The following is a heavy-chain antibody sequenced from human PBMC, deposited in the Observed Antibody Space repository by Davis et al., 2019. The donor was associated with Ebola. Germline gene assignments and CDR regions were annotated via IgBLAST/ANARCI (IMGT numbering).Heavy chain of an antibody. CDR1: GFTFVGYS. CDR2: ISYEGRNK. V-gene: IGHV3-30*03. Sequence: GESLKISCAASGFTFVGYSMNWVRQAPGKGLEWVAVISYEGRNKYYADSVKGRFTISRDNSKNTLYLEMSSLRTEDTAIYYCARAADSSGYFPHFWGQGTLVIVSS. J-gene: IGHJ4*02. D-gene: IGHD3-22*01. CDR3: ARAADSSGYFPHF.